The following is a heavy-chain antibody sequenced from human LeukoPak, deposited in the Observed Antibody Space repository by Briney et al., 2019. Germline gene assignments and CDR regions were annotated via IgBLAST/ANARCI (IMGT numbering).Heavy chain of an antibody. CDR2: IYWDDDK. V-gene: IGHV2-5*02. CDR3: ARSKRLLWFGELSGYYFDY. CDR1: GFSLSTSEVG. D-gene: IGHD3-10*01. Sequence: SGPTLVNPTQTLTLTCTFSGFSLSTSEVGVGWIRQPPGKALEWLALIYWDDDKRYSPSLKSRLTITKDTSKNQVVLTMTNMDPVDTATYYCARSKRLLWFGELSGYYFDYWGQGTLVTVSS. J-gene: IGHJ4*02.